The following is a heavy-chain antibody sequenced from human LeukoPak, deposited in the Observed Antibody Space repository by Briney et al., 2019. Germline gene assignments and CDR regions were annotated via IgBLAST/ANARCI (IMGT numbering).Heavy chain of an antibody. D-gene: IGHD1-26*01. CDR3: ARDNLELLLAFDI. J-gene: IGHJ3*02. CDR2: IYSGGST. V-gene: IGHV3-53*01. CDR1: GFTVSSDS. Sequence: GGSLRLSCTVSGFTVSSDSMSWVRQAPGKGLEWVSFIYSGGSTHYSDSVKGRFTISRDNSKNTLYLQMNSLRAEDTALYYCARDNLELLLAFDIWGQGTMVTVSS.